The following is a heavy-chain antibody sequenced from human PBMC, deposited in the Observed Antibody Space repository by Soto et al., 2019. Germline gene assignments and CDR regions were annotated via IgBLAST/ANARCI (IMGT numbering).Heavy chain of an antibody. CDR1: GFTFSSYG. CDR2: ISYDGSNK. Sequence: GGSLRLSCAASGFTFSSYGMHWVRQAPGKGLEWVAVISYDGSNKYYADSVKGRFTISRDNSKNTLYLQMNSLRAEDTAVYYCWTAMVPYYYGMDVWGQGTTVTVSS. V-gene: IGHV3-30*03. D-gene: IGHD5-18*01. J-gene: IGHJ6*02. CDR3: WTAMVPYYYGMDV.